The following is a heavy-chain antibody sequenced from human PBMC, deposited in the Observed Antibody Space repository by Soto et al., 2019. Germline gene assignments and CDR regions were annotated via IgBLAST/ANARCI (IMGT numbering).Heavy chain of an antibody. CDR3: ARRDTSGFLRYFDN. CDR1: GGTLSSFINYP. Sequence: AAVRVSCKACGGTLSSFINYPLNWVRQAPGQGLGWMGGIVPNVGTVNYAQKFQGRVTITADKSTGTAYMELSSLRSEDTALYYCARRDTSGFLRYFDNWGQGTLVTV. V-gene: IGHV1-69*06. D-gene: IGHD3-3*01. CDR2: IVPNVGTV. J-gene: IGHJ4*02.